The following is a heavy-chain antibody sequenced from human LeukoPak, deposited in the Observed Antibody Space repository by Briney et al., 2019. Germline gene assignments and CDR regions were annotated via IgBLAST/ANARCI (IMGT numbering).Heavy chain of an antibody. J-gene: IGHJ5*02. Sequence: GGSLRLSCAASGFTFSSYSMNWVRQAPGKGLEWVSSISSSSSYIYYADSAKGRFTISRDNAKNSLYLQMNSLRAEDTAVYYCASTLQYYWFDPWGQGTLVTVSS. V-gene: IGHV3-21*01. D-gene: IGHD4-11*01. CDR1: GFTFSSYS. CDR2: ISSSSSYI. CDR3: ASTLQYYWFDP.